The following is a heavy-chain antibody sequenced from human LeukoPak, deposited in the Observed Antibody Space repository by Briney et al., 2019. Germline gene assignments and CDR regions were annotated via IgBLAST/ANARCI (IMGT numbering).Heavy chain of an antibody. CDR3: AGPLKRWLQLPEVY. V-gene: IGHV1-69*05. J-gene: IGHJ4*02. D-gene: IGHD5-24*01. CDR2: IIPIFGTA. CDR1: GGTFSSYA. Sequence: SVKVSCKASGGTFSSYAISWVRQAPGQGLEWMGGIIPIFGTANYAQKFQGRVTITTDETTSTAYMELSSLRSEDTAVYYCAGPLKRWLQLPEVYWGQGTLVTVSS.